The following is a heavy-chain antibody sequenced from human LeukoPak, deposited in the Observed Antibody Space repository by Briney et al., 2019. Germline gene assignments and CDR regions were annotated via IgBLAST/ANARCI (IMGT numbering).Heavy chain of an antibody. CDR1: GGSLSSGSYS. CDR2: IYHSGST. CDR3: ARGPYCSGGSCYSVWFDP. Sequence: PSQTLSLTCAVSGGSLSSGSYSWSWIRQPPGKGLEWIGYIYHSGSTYYNPSLKSRVTISVDRSKNQFSLKLSSVTAADTAVYYCARGPYCSGGSCYSVWFDPWGQGTLVTVSS. D-gene: IGHD2-15*01. V-gene: IGHV4-30-2*01. J-gene: IGHJ5*02.